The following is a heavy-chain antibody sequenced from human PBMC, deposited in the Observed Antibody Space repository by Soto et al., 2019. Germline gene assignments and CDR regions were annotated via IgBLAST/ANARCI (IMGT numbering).Heavy chain of an antibody. CDR2: IIPIFGTP. J-gene: IGHJ4*02. CDR3: ARGYTDYDDRSYFFDS. CDR1: GGTFSTSL. D-gene: IGHD3-22*01. Sequence: QVQLVQSGAAVKKPGSSVKVSCKASGGTFSTSLISWVRQAPGQGLEWMGGIIPIFGTPNYAQKFQGRVTITADESTSTGYLELNSLRSEDTAMYYCARGYTDYDDRSYFFDSGGEGTEVTVSS. V-gene: IGHV1-69*01.